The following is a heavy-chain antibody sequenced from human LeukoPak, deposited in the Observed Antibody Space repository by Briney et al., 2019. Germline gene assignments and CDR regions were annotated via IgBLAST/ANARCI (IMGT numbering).Heavy chain of an antibody. D-gene: IGHD3-3*01. CDR1: GGSVSCGSYY. J-gene: IGHJ4*02. CDR3: ASTSAYYDFWSGFTT. CDR2: IYYSGST. Sequence: SETLSLTCTVSGGSVSCGSYYWSWIRQPPGKGLEWIGYIYYSGSTNYNPSLKSRVTISVDTSKNQFSLKLSSVTAADTAVYYCASTSAYYDFWSGFTTGGQGTLVTVSS. V-gene: IGHV4-61*01.